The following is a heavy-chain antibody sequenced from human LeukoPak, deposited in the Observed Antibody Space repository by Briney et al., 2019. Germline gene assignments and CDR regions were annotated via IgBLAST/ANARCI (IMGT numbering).Heavy chain of an antibody. D-gene: IGHD3-10*01. CDR2: ISAYNGNT. CDR1: GYTFTSYG. J-gene: IGHJ6*03. V-gene: IGHV1-18*01. Sequence: GASVKVSCKASGYTFTSYGIFWVRQAPGQGLEWMGWISAYNGNTNYAQRLQGRVTMTTDTSTSTAYMELRSLRSDDTAVYYCVRDHHYYGSGKYDNPRGYYYYYMDVWGKGTTVTISS. CDR3: VRDHHYYGSGKYDNPRGYYYYYMDV.